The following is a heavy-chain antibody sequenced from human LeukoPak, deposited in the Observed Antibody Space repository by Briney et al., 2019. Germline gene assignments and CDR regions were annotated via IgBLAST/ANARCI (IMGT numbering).Heavy chain of an antibody. CDR3: ARGGTGYYFEY. D-gene: IGHD3-10*01. V-gene: IGHV4-59*01. CDR2: IYYSGST. J-gene: IGHJ4*02. Sequence: SETLSLTCTVSGGSISSYYWGWVRQPPGKGLEWIGYIYYSGSTNYNPSLKSRVTISVDASKNQFSQKLSSMTAADTAVYYCARGGTGYYFEYWGQGTLVTVSS. CDR1: GGSISSYY.